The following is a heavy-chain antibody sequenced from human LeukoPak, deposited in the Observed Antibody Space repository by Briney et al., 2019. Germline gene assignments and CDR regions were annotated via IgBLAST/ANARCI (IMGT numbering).Heavy chain of an antibody. CDR2: ISSSSSYI. V-gene: IGHV3-21*01. D-gene: IGHD3-16*01. J-gene: IGHJ3*02. CDR3: AREAEDYGAFDI. Sequence: GGSLRLSCAASGFTFSSYSTNWVRQAPGKGLEWVSSISSSSSYIYYADSVKGRFTISRDNAKNSLYLQMNSLRAEDTAVYYCAREAEDYGAFDIWGQGTMVTVSS. CDR1: GFTFSSYS.